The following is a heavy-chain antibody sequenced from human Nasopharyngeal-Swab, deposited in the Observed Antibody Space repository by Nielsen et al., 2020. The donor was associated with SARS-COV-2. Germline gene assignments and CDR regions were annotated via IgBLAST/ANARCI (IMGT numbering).Heavy chain of an antibody. CDR2: ISARGGST. Sequence: GESLKISCAASGFTFSSYAMSWVRQAPGKGLEWVSAISARGGSTYYADSVKGRFTISRDYSKTTLYLQMNSLRAEDTAVYYCAKALTPYVWGSYRYMDYWGQGTLVTVSS. D-gene: IGHD3-16*02. J-gene: IGHJ4*02. V-gene: IGHV3-23*01. CDR1: GFTFSSYA. CDR3: AKALTPYVWGSYRYMDY.